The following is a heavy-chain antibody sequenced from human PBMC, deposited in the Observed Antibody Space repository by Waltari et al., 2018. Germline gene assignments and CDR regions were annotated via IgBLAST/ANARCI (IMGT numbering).Heavy chain of an antibody. CDR1: GGSISSYY. D-gene: IGHD1-7*01. CDR2: INYSGST. V-gene: IGHV4-59*01. J-gene: IGHJ3*02. Sequence: QVQLQESGPGLVKPSETLSLTCTVSGGSISSYYWSWIRQPPGKGLEWIGYINYSGSTNYNPSLKSRGTIAVDTSKNQFSLKLSSVTAADTAVYYCARDHGPGTRHDGFDIWGQGTMVTVSS. CDR3: ARDHGPGTRHDGFDI.